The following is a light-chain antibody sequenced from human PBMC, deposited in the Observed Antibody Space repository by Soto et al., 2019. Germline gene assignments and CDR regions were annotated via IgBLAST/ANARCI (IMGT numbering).Light chain of an antibody. Sequence: QSALTQPASVSGSPGQSITISCTGTSSDVGSYNLVSWYQQHPGKAPKVMIYEGSKRPSGVSNRFSGSKSGNTASLTISGLHAEDEADYSCCSYAGSRVFGGGTKLTVL. CDR3: CSYAGSRV. CDR2: EGS. CDR1: SSDVGSYNL. J-gene: IGLJ3*02. V-gene: IGLV2-23*01.